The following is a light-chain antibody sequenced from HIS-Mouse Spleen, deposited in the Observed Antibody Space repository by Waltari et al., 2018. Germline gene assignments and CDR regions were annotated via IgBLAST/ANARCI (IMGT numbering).Light chain of an antibody. Sequence: QSALTQPPSASGSPGQSVTISCTGTSSHVGGYNYVPWYQQHPGKAPKLMIYEVSKRPSGVPDRFSGSKSGNTASLTVSGLQAEDEADYYCSSYAGSNIVVFGGGTKLTVL. V-gene: IGLV2-8*01. CDR3: SSYAGSNIVV. CDR2: EVS. J-gene: IGLJ2*01. CDR1: SSHVGGYNY.